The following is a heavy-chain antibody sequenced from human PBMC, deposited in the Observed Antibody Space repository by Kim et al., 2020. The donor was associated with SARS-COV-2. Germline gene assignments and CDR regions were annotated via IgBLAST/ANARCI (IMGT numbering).Heavy chain of an antibody. CDR2: INHSGST. CDR1: GGSFSGYY. V-gene: IGHV4-34*01. J-gene: IGHJ6*02. D-gene: IGHD3-16*01. CDR3: ARFRGSYGPYYYGMDV. Sequence: SETLSLTCAVYGGSFSGYYWSWIRQPPGKGLEWIGEINHSGSTNYNPSLKSRVTISVDTSKNQFSLKLSSVTAADTAVYYCARFRGSYGPYYYGMDVWGQGTTVTVSS.